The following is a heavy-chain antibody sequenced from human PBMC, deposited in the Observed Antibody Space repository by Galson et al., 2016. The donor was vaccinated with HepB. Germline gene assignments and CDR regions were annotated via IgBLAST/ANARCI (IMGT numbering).Heavy chain of an antibody. CDR3: VTGWGWQPDY. CDR1: GGSVSSGGHY. D-gene: IGHD6-19*01. Sequence: SETLSLTCTVSGGSVSSGGHYWSWIRQPPGKGLEWIGYIYYSGSTNYNPSLKSRVTISVDTSKNQFSLTLTSVTAADTAVYYCVTGWGWQPDYWGQGIQVTVSS. V-gene: IGHV4-61*08. J-gene: IGHJ4*02. CDR2: IYYSGST.